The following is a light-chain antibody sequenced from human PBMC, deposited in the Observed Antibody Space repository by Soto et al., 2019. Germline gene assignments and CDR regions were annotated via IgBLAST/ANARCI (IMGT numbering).Light chain of an antibody. Sequence: EVVMTQSPLSLPVTLGQPASISCRSSQSLVYSDGNTYLSWFQQRPGQSPRRLIYKVSNRDSGVPDRFSGSGSGTDFTLKISRVEAEDVGVYYCMQGTHWPITFGQGTRLEIK. CDR1: QSLVYSDGNTY. V-gene: IGKV2-30*01. CDR2: KVS. J-gene: IGKJ5*01. CDR3: MQGTHWPIT.